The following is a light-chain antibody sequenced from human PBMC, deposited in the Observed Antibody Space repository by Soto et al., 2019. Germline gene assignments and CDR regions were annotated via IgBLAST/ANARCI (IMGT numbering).Light chain of an antibody. V-gene: IGKV3-11*01. CDR1: RSVSSY. CDR2: DAS. Sequence: ELVLTQSPGTLSLSPGESATPSCRAARSVSSYLAWYQQKPGQAPRLLIYDASSRPTDIPARFSGSGSGTDFTLTISSLEPEDFALYYCQQSYSTPRTFGQGTKVDIK. J-gene: IGKJ1*01. CDR3: QQSYSTPRT.